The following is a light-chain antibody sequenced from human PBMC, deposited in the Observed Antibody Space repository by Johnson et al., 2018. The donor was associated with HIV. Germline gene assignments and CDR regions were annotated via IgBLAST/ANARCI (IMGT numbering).Light chain of an antibody. Sequence: QPVLTQPPSVSAAPGQKVTISCSGSSSNIGNNYISWYQQLPGRAPKLLIYDNNKRPSGIPDRFSGSKSGTSATLGITGLQTGAEADYYCGTLDSSLSAVFGTGTKVTVL. J-gene: IGLJ1*01. CDR1: SSNIGNNY. CDR3: GTLDSSLSAV. V-gene: IGLV1-51*01. CDR2: DNN.